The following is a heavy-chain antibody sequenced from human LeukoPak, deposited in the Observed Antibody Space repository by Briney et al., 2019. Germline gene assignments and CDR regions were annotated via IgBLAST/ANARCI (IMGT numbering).Heavy chain of an antibody. D-gene: IGHD6-19*01. CDR2: ISSSSSYI. V-gene: IGHV3-21*01. Sequence: GGALRLSCAASGVTLSSYSMNWVRPAPGEGVEGGSSISSSSSYIYYADSVKGRFTISRDNAKNSLYLQMNSLRAEDTAVYYCARFGRVAVADLDYWGQGTLVTVSS. CDR1: GVTLSSYS. J-gene: IGHJ4*02. CDR3: ARFGRVAVADLDY.